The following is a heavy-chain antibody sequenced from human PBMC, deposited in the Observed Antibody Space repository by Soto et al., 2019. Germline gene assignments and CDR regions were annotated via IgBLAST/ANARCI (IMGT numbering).Heavy chain of an antibody. J-gene: IGHJ4*02. CDR3: ASTIVVVPAAPPTFDY. V-gene: IGHV4-39*01. CDR2: IYYSGST. D-gene: IGHD2-2*01. CDR1: GGSISSSSYY. Sequence: SETLSLTCTVSGGSISSSSYYWGWIRQPPGKGLEWIGSIYYSGSTYYNPSLKSRVTISVDTSKNQFSLKLSSVTAADTAVYYCASTIVVVPAAPPTFDYWGQGTLVTVSS.